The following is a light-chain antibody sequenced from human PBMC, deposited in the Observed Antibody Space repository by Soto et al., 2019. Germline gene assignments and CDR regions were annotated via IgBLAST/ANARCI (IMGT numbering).Light chain of an antibody. J-gene: IGKJ4*01. CDR2: DAS. CDR1: QTVSSSF. Sequence: ELVLTQSPGTLSLSPGARAPLSCRTSQTVSSSFLAWYQQKPGQAPRLLIYDASYRATGFPARFSGIGSGTDLTITISSLEPEDGEVYYCQQRSNWPLTFGGGTKVDIK. V-gene: IGKV3D-20*02. CDR3: QQRSNWPLT.